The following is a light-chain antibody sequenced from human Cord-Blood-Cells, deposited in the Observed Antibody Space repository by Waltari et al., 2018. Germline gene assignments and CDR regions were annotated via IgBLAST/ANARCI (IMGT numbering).Light chain of an antibody. CDR2: DVS. Sequence: QSALTQPRPVSGSPGQSVTISCTGTSIDVGGYNYVPWYQQPPGKAPNLMIYDVSKRPSGVPDRFSGSKSGNTASLTISGLQAEDEADYYCCSYAGSYNYVFGTGTKVTVL. CDR3: CSYAGSYNYV. V-gene: IGLV2-11*01. CDR1: SIDVGGYNY. J-gene: IGLJ1*01.